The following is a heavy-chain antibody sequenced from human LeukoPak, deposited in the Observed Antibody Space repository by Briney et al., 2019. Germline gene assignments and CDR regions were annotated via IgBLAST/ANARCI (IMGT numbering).Heavy chain of an antibody. Sequence: PSETLSLTCTVSGDSISTYYWSWIRQPPGKGLEWIGYIHYSGSTNYNPSLRSRVTISVDTSKNQFSLKVTSVTAADTAIYYCTRTNYGDYNWFDPWGQGTLVTVSS. D-gene: IGHD4-17*01. CDR3: TRTNYGDYNWFDP. CDR2: IHYSGST. J-gene: IGHJ5*02. CDR1: GDSISTYY. V-gene: IGHV4-59*01.